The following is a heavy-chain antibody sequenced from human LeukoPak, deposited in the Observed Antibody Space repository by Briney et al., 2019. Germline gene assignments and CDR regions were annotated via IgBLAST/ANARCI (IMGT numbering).Heavy chain of an antibody. Sequence: PSETLSLTCAVYGGSFSGYYWSWIRQPPGKGLEWIGEINHSGSTNYNPSLKSRVTISVDTSKNQFSLKLSSVTAADTAVYYCARARVDYYYYMDVWGKGTTVTISS. CDR3: ARARVDYYYYMDV. J-gene: IGHJ6*03. CDR2: INHSGST. CDR1: GGSFSGYY. V-gene: IGHV4-34*01.